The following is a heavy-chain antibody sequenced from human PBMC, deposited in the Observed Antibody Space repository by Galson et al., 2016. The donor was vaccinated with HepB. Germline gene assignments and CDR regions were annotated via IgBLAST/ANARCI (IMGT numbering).Heavy chain of an antibody. Sequence: SVKVSCKAFGYTFTTYGISWVRQAPGQGFGWMGWISAYNGNTNYAQNLQGRVTMTTDTSTNTAYMELRSLRSDDTAVYYCARDSYSSSWYAPNWFDPWGQGTLVTVSS. D-gene: IGHD6-13*01. J-gene: IGHJ5*02. V-gene: IGHV1-18*01. CDR3: ARDSYSSSWYAPNWFDP. CDR2: ISAYNGNT. CDR1: GYTFTTYG.